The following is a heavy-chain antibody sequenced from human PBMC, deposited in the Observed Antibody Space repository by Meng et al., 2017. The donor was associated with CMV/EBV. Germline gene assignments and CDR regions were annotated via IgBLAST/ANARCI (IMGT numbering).Heavy chain of an antibody. V-gene: IGHV1-69*05. D-gene: IGHD5-18*01. CDR2: IIPIFGTA. CDR1: GGTFSSYA. Sequence: SVKVSCKASGGTFSSYAISWVRQAPGQGLEWMGGIIPIFGTANYAQKFQGRVTITTDESTSTAYMELSSLRSEDTAVYYCARVELDTAMSGYGMDVWGQGTTVTVSS. CDR3: ARVELDTAMSGYGMDV. J-gene: IGHJ6*02.